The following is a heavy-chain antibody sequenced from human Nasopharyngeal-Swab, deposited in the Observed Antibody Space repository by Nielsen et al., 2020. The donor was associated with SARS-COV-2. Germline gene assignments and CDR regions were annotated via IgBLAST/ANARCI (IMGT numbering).Heavy chain of an antibody. D-gene: IGHD3-22*01. CDR3: ARGPYYYDSGGYRAYYYYMDV. Sequence: WEPQAIGHGAAGLRCMNPNSGNTGYAQKFQGRVTMTRNTSISTAYMELSSLRSEDTAVYYCARGPYYYDSGGYRAYYYYMDVWGKGTTVTVSS. J-gene: IGHJ6*03. CDR2: MNPNSGNT. V-gene: IGHV1-8*01.